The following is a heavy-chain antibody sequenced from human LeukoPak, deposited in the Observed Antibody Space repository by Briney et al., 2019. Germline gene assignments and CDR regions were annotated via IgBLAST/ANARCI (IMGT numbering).Heavy chain of an antibody. CDR2: INPNSGGT. CDR1: GYTFTGYY. J-gene: IGHJ4*02. CDR3: ARGSIQQQLQC. Sequence: ASVKVSCKASGYTFTGYYMHWVRQAPGQGLEWMGWINPNSGGTTYAQKFQGRVTMTRDTSISTAYMELSRLRSDDTAVYYCARGSIQQQLQCWGQGTLVTVSS. D-gene: IGHD6-13*01. V-gene: IGHV1-2*02.